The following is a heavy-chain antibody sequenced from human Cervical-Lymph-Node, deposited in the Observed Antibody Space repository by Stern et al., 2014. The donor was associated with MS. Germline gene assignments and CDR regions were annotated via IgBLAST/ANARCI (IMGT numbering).Heavy chain of an antibody. J-gene: IGHJ6*02. CDR3: ATTIYCSSTSCYVHYYYGMDV. Sequence: QLVQSGAEVKKPGSSVKVSCKASGGTFSSYAISWVRQAPGQGLEWMGGIIPIFGTANYAQKFQGRVTITADESTSTAYMELSSLRSEDTAVYYCATTIYCSSTSCYVHYYYGMDVWGQGTTVTVSS. CDR1: GGTFSSYA. V-gene: IGHV1-69*01. D-gene: IGHD2-2*01. CDR2: IIPIFGTA.